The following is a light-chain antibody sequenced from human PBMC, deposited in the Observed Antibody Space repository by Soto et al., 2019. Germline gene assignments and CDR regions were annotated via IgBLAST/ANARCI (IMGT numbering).Light chain of an antibody. CDR2: GAS. CDR1: QSISNY. V-gene: IGKV1-39*01. CDR3: QQTYSAPLT. J-gene: IGKJ4*01. Sequence: DIQMTQSPFSLPASVGDRVNITCRASQSISNYLTWYQHKPGRAPSLLIHGASSLQGGVPSRFSGSGSGTDFTLTISSLHPEDFTTYYCQQTYSAPLTFGGGTRVEF.